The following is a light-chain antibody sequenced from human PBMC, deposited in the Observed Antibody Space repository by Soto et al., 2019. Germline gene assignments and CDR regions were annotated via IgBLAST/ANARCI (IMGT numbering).Light chain of an antibody. CDR1: QSVSSSY. Sequence: LTQSPDTLSLSTGERATLSCKASQSVSSSYLAWYQQRPGQAPRLLIHGASKRATGIPDRFSGRGSGTDFTLTISSLEPADFAVYYCQQRSNWTSITFGQGTKVDI. J-gene: IGKJ1*01. CDR2: GAS. CDR3: QQRSNWTSIT. V-gene: IGKV3D-20*02.